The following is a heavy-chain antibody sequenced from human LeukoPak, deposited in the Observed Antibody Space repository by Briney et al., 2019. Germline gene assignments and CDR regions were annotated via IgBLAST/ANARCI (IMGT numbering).Heavy chain of an antibody. D-gene: IGHD6-13*01. CDR1: GYTLTELS. CDR2: FDPEDGET. J-gene: IGHJ4*02. Sequence: ASVKVSCKVSGYTLTELSMHWVRQAPGKGLEWMGGFDPEDGETIYAQKFQGRVIMTEDTSTDTAYMELSSLRSEDTAVYYCATGGLAAAGLRGTIDYWGQGTLVTVSS. V-gene: IGHV1-24*01. CDR3: ATGGLAAAGLRGTIDY.